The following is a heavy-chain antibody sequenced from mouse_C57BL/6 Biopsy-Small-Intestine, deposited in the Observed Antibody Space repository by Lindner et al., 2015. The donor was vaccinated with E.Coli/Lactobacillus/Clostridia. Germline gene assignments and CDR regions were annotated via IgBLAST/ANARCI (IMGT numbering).Heavy chain of an antibody. Sequence: VQLQESGAELVRPGTSVKVSCKASGYAFTNYLIEWVKQRPGQGLEWIGVINPGRGGTNYNEKFKGKATLTADKSSSTAYMQLSSLTSEDSAVYFCARSGLTGTDDYWGQGTTLTVSS. J-gene: IGHJ2*01. V-gene: IGHV1-54*01. CDR1: GYAFTNYL. CDR2: INPGRGGT. D-gene: IGHD4-1*01. CDR3: ARSGLTGTDDY.